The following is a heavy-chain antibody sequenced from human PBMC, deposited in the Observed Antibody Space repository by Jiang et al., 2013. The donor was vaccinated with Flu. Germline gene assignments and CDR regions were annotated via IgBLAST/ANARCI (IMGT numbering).Heavy chain of an antibody. V-gene: IGHV4-39*01. CDR3: ARLQGRVVPAAFDY. Sequence: GPGLVKPSETLSLTCTVSGGSISSSSYYWGWIRQPPGKGLEWIGSIYYSGSTYYNPSLKSRVTISVDTSKNQFSLKLSSVTAADTAVYYCARLQGRVVPAAFDYWGQGTLVTVSS. CDR1: GGSISSSSYY. J-gene: IGHJ4*02. CDR2: IYYSGST. D-gene: IGHD2-2*01.